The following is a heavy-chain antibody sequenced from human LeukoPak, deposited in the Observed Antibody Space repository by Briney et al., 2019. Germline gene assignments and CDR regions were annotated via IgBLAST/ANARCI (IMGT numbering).Heavy chain of an antibody. CDR1: GGSINVDY. D-gene: IGHD1-26*01. CDR2: ISATGAT. Sequence: PSETLSLTCTVSGGSINVDYWSWVRQSAEKGLEWIGRISATGATAYNPSLKSRLTMSVDTSKNQFSLKLNSVTAADTAMYYCARDIGVGTSKGFDYWGQGALVTVSS. J-gene: IGHJ4*02. CDR3: ARDIGVGTSKGFDY. V-gene: IGHV4-4*07.